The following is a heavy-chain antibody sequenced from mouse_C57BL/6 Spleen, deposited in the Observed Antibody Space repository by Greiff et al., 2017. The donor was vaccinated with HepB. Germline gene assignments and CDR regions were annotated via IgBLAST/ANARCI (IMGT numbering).Heavy chain of an antibody. J-gene: IGHJ2*01. CDR1: GYTFTSYW. CDR3: ARSITTAKGY. D-gene: IGHD1-2*01. V-gene: IGHV1-69*01. CDR2: IDPSDSYT. Sequence: VQLQQPGAELVMPGASVKLSCKASGYTFTSYWMHWVKQRPGHGLEWIGEIDPSDSYTNYNQKFKGKSTLTVDKSSSTAYMQLSSLTSEDSAVCYCARSITTAKGYWGHSTTLTVSS.